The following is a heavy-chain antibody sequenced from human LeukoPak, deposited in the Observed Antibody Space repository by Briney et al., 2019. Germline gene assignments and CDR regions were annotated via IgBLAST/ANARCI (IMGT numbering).Heavy chain of an antibody. CDR1: GGTFSSYA. Sequence: SVKVSCKASGGTFSSYAISWVRQAPGQGLEWMGGIIPIFGTANYAQKFQGRVTITTDESTSTAYMELSSLRSEDTAVYYCARDPRWIQLWYYFDHWGQRTLVTVSS. CDR2: IIPIFGTA. J-gene: IGHJ4*02. V-gene: IGHV1-69*05. CDR3: ARDPRWIQLWYYFDH. D-gene: IGHD5-18*01.